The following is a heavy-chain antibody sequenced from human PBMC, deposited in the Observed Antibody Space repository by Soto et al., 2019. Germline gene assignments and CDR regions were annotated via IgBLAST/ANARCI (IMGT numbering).Heavy chain of an antibody. V-gene: IGHV3-74*01. D-gene: IGHD5-18*01. J-gene: IGHJ4*02. CDR2: IKTDGSST. Sequence: EVQLVESGGGLAQPGGSLRLSCAASGFSFSAYWIHWVRQAPEKGLEWVSRIKTDGSSTDYADSVKGRFTISRDNAKNILYLQMDSLRVEDTAVYYCAKREGNTFGLFHWGQGTLVTVSS. CDR3: AKREGNTFGLFH. CDR1: GFSFSAYW.